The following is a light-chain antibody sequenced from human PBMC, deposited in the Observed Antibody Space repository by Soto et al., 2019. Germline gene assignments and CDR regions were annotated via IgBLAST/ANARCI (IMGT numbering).Light chain of an antibody. CDR1: QSIGRW. Sequence: DIQMTQSPSTLSASVGDRVTITCRASQSIGRWLAWYQQKPGKAPKLLIYDASSLEGGVPSRFSGSGSGTEFTLTISSLQPDDFATYYCQLYNIYSRTFGQGTKV. J-gene: IGKJ1*01. V-gene: IGKV1-5*01. CDR2: DAS. CDR3: QLYNIYSRT.